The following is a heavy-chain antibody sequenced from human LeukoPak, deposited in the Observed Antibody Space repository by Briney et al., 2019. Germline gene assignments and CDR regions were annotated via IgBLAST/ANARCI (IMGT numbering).Heavy chain of an antibody. D-gene: IGHD1-26*01. CDR3: AKDRHSGSYQGGWFDP. Sequence: GGSLRLSCAASGFTFDDYAMHWVRQAPGKGLEWVSGISWNSGSIGYADSVKGRFTISRDNAKNSLYLQMNSLRAEDTALYYCAKDRHSGSYQGGWFDPWGQGTLVTVSS. CDR1: GFTFDDYA. V-gene: IGHV3-9*01. J-gene: IGHJ5*02. CDR2: ISWNSGSI.